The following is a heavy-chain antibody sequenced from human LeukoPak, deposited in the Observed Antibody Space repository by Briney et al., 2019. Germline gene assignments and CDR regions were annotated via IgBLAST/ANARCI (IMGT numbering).Heavy chain of an antibody. V-gene: IGHV3-23*01. J-gene: IGHJ4*02. D-gene: IGHD1-26*01. Sequence: GGSLRLSCGAFGFTFSNYAMRWVRQAPGKGLEWVSDISVSGHSASYLAAVKGRFTMSRDNSKNTLYLQMNSLRAEDTSVYYCAKEGIVTSHFGYYFDFWGQGTLVTVPS. CDR2: ISVSGHSA. CDR1: GFTFSNYA. CDR3: AKEGIVTSHFGYYFDF.